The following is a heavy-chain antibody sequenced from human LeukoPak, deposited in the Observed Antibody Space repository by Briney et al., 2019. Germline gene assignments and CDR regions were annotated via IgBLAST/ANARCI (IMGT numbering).Heavy chain of an antibody. CDR3: AKFVTMIVVVITRGGYFDY. D-gene: IGHD3-22*01. CDR1: GFTFSSYA. V-gene: IGHV3-23*01. J-gene: IGHJ4*02. CDR2: ISGSGGST. Sequence: GGSLRLSCAASGFTFSSYAMSWVRQAPGKGLEWVSAISGSGGSTYYADSVKGRFTISRDNSKNTLYLQMNSLRAGDTAVYYCAKFVTMIVVVITRGGYFDYWGQGTLVTVSS.